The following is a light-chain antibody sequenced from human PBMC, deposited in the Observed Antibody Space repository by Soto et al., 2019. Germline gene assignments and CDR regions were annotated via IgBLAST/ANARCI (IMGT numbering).Light chain of an antibody. CDR3: QQYDNGRT. Sequence: EIVMTQSPATLSVSPGERATLSCRASQSISFNLAWYQQRPGQAPRFLIYGASLRATGIPARFSGSGSGTEFTLTISSLQSEDFAGYYCQQYDNGRTFGQGTKVEVK. J-gene: IGKJ1*01. CDR1: QSISFN. CDR2: GAS. V-gene: IGKV3-15*01.